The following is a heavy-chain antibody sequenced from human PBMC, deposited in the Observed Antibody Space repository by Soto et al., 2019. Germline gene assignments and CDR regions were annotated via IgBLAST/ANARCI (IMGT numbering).Heavy chain of an antibody. CDR2: IYHSGST. J-gene: IGHJ4*02. CDR1: GGSISSDYYS. D-gene: IGHD3-10*02. CDR3: ARVCSKFRHYLDY. Sequence: PSETLSLTCAVSGGSISSDYYSWSWIRQPPGKGLEWIGYIYHSGSTYYNPSLKSRVTISVDRSKNQVSLKLTSVTAADTAVYYCARVCSKFRHYLDYWGQGSLVTVSS. V-gene: IGHV4-30-2*01.